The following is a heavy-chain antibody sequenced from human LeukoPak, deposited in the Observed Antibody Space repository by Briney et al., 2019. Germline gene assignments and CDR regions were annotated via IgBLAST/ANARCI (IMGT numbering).Heavy chain of an antibody. CDR2: INGRGDNT. V-gene: IGHV3-23*01. CDR1: GVIISSYA. Sequence: GGSLRLSCAASGVIISSYAMSWVRQAPGKGLEWVSAINGRGDNTYYADFVKGRFTISRDNSKSTVYLQMNSLRTEDTAVYYCAKDRVSPGFNWFDPWDQGTLVTVSS. D-gene: IGHD2/OR15-2a*01. CDR3: AKDRVSPGFNWFDP. J-gene: IGHJ5*02.